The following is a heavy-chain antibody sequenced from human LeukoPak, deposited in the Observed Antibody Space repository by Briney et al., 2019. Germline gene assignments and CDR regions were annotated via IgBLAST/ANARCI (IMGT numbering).Heavy chain of an antibody. CDR3: ASDSVTMIVGYFDY. V-gene: IGHV3-48*01. CDR1: GFTFSSYN. Sequence: GGSLRLSCAASGFTFSSYNMNWVRQAPGKGLEWVSYISSSSSITYYADSVKGRFTISRDNAKNSLYLQMTSLRAEDTAMYYCASDSVTMIVGYFDYWGQGTLVTVSS. CDR2: ISSSSSIT. D-gene: IGHD3-22*01. J-gene: IGHJ4*02.